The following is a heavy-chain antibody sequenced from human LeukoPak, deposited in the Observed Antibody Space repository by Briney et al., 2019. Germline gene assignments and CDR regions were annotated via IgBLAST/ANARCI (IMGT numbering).Heavy chain of an antibody. CDR2: IIPIFGTA. CDR3: ASVPRPLRWEPYYYYMDV. CDR1: GGTFSSYA. V-gene: IGHV1-69*05. J-gene: IGHJ6*03. D-gene: IGHD4-23*01. Sequence: ASVKVSCKASGGTFSSYAISWVRQAPGQGLEWMGGIIPIFGTANYAQKFQGRVTITTDESTSTAYMELSSLRSEDTAVYYCASVPRPLRWEPYYYYMDVWGKGTTVTVSS.